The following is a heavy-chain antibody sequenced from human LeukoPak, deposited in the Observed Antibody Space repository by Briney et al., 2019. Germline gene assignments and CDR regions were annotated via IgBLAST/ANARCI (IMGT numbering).Heavy chain of an antibody. CDR2: IYPDDSNT. CDR1: GYSFTNYW. V-gene: IGHV5-51*01. D-gene: IGHD3-10*01. CDR3: ARLGYYGSGSYYDY. Sequence: ESLKISCKGSGYSFTNYWIGWVRQVPGKGLEWMGIIYPDDSNTKYSPSFQGLVTISADKSISTAYLQWSSLKASDTAMYYCARLGYYGSGSYYDYWGQGTLVTVSS. J-gene: IGHJ4*02.